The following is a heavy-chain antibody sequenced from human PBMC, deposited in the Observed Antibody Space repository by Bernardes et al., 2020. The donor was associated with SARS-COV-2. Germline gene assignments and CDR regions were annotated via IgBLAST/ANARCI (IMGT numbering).Heavy chain of an antibody. V-gene: IGHV4-39*01. CDR3: VGSSCGVDCYIGGLRSWDYGMDV. CDR1: GGSISSSTYY. D-gene: IGHD2-21*02. J-gene: IGHJ6*02. CDR2: FYGSGTT. Sequence: SEPLSLTCTVSGGSISSSTYYWGWICQSPGKGLEWIGSFYGSGTTYYNPSLQSRVTKSVDTSKNQFSLRLSSVTAADTAMYYCVGSSCGVDCYIGGLRSWDYGMDVWGQGTTVTVSS.